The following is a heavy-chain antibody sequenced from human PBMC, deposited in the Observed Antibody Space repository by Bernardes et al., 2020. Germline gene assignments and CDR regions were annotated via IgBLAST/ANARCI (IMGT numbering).Heavy chain of an antibody. V-gene: IGHV3-23*01. J-gene: IGHJ4*02. Sequence: GSLRLSCAASGFTFSSYAMSWVRQAPGKGLEWVSAISGSGGSTYYADSVKGRFTISRDNSKNTLYLQMNSLRAEDTAVYYCATLVRYCSGGSCYQFDYWGQGTLVTVSS. CDR1: GFTFSSYA. CDR2: ISGSGGST. CDR3: ATLVRYCSGGSCYQFDY. D-gene: IGHD2-15*01.